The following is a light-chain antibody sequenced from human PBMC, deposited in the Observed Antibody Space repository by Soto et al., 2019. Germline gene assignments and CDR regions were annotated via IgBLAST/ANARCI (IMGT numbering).Light chain of an antibody. CDR3: QSYDSRLSVI. CDR2: ENT. V-gene: IGLV1-40*01. J-gene: IGLJ2*01. Sequence: QSVLTRPPSVSGAPGQRVTISCTGSSSNIGAGYDVHWYQQLPGTTPKLVIFENTHRPSGVPDRFSGSKSGTSASLDISDLQAGDEADYYCQSYDSRLSVIFGGGTKLTVL. CDR1: SSNIGAGYD.